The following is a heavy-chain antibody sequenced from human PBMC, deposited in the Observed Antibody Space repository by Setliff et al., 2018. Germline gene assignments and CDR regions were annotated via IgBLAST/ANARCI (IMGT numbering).Heavy chain of an antibody. D-gene: IGHD7-27*01. CDR2: INGDATIA. CDR3: AALDWGENFYNVDV. CDR1: GFAFSSYA. J-gene: IGHJ6*03. Sequence: PGGSLRLSCAGSGFAFSSYAMSWVRQAPGKGLEWVSRINGDATIAHYADSVKGRFTISRDNARNALYLQMVSLRGADTGVYFCAALDWGENFYNVDVWGKGTTVTVSS. V-gene: IGHV3-74*01.